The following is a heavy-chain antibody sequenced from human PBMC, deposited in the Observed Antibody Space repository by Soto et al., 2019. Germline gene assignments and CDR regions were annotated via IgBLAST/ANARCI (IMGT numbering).Heavy chain of an antibody. V-gene: IGHV4-59*08. CDR2: IYDTGST. J-gene: IGHJ4*02. Sequence: QVQLQESGPGLVKPSETLSLTCTVSGGSISNNYWSWIRQPPGKGLEWIGYIYDTGSTKYNPSLQSRVTMXXDXSXXQLSLKLTSVTAADTAVYYCARHGYSTAVYGSWDYWGQGTLVSVSS. CDR1: GGSISNNY. CDR3: ARHGYSTAVYGSWDY. D-gene: IGHD6-13*01.